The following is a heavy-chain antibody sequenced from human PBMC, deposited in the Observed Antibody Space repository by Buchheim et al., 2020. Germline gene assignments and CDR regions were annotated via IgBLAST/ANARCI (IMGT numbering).Heavy chain of an antibody. D-gene: IGHD3-22*01. CDR2: IWYDGSNK. CDR3: ARAVYDSSGYYHDY. J-gene: IGHJ4*02. V-gene: IGHV3-33*01. CDR1: GFTFSSYG. Sequence: QVQLVESGGGVVQPGRSLRLSCAASGFTFSSYGMHWVRQAPGKGLEWVAVIWYDGSNKYYADSVKGRFTISRDNSKNTLSLQMNSLRAEDTAVYYCARAVYDSSGYYHDYWGQGTL.